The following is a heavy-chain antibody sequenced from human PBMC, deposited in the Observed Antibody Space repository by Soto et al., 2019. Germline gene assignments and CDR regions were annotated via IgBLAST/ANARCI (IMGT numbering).Heavy chain of an antibody. CDR2: IYYSGST. CDR3: ARSRPSVYTYGLEGWFGP. D-gene: IGHD5-18*01. Sequence: SETLSLTCSVSGGSVSNKTYYWSWIRQPPGKGLEWIGYIYYSGSTNYNTSLKSRVTISVDTSKNQFSLRLSSVTASDTAFSYCARSRPSVYTYGLEGWFGPWGQGSLVTVSS. CDR1: GGSVSNKTYY. V-gene: IGHV4-61*01. J-gene: IGHJ5*02.